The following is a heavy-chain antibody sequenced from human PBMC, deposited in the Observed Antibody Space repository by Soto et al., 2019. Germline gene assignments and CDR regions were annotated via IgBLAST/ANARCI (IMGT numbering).Heavy chain of an antibody. CDR1: GGSISSYY. CDR3: ASRYEATFDY. J-gene: IGHJ4*02. CDR2: IYYSGST. V-gene: IGHV4-59*01. Sequence: PSETLSLTCTVSGGSISSYYWSWIRQPPGRGLEWIGYIYYSGSTNYNPSLKSRVIISVDTSKNQFSLKLSSVTAADTAVYYCASRYEATFDYWGQGTLVSVAS. D-gene: IGHD1-26*01.